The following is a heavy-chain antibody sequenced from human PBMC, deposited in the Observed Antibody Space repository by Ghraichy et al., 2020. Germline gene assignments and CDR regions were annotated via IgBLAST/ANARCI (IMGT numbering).Heavy chain of an antibody. J-gene: IGHJ5*02. CDR2: IYYSGIT. CDR1: GGSISTDGYY. V-gene: IGHV4-31*03. Sequence: SETLSLTCTVSGGSISTDGYYWTWIRHHPGKGLEWIGCIYYSGITSYNPSLRSRTSISVEASKNQFYLKLTSVTAADTAVYYCARIYYRGPESWFDPWGKGILVAVSS. D-gene: IGHD1-14*01. CDR3: ARIYYRGPESWFDP.